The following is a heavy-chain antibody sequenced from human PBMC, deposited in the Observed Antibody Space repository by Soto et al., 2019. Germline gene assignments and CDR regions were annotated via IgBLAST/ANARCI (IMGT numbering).Heavy chain of an antibody. CDR1: GYTFTGYY. V-gene: IGHV1-2*02. CDR2: INPNSGGT. Sequence: ASVKVSCKASGYTFTGYYMHWVRQAPGQGLEWMGWINPNSGGTNYADSVKGRFTISRDNSKNTLYLQMNSLRAEDTAVYYCARALLDYFDYWGQGTLVTVSS. CDR3: ARALLDYFDY. J-gene: IGHJ4*02. D-gene: IGHD1-26*01.